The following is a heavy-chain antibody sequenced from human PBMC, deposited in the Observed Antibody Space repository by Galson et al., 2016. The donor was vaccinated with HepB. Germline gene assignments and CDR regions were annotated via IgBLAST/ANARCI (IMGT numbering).Heavy chain of an antibody. CDR1: GYTFITKW. D-gene: IGHD1-26*01. V-gene: IGHV5-51*01. J-gene: IGHJ4*02. CDR3: ATSGSYGDFDY. Sequence: QSGAEVKKSGESLQISCKASGYTFITKWIGWVRQMPGKGLEWMGIIYPGDSETRYIPSFQGQVTFSADKSISTAYLQWSSLKASDTAMYYCATSGSYGDFDYWGQGTLVIVSS. CDR2: IYPGDSET.